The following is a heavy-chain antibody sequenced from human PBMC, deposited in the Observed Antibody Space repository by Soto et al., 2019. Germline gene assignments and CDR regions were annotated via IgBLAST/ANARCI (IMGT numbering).Heavy chain of an antibody. CDR1: GGTFRSYP. V-gene: IGHV1-69*01. CDR3: ARSQGSSTSLEIYYYYYYGMDV. Sequence: QVQLVQSGAEVKKPGSSVKVSCKASGGTFRSYPISWVRQAPGQGLEWMGGIFPISGTANYAKKFTGRVTITADESTSTAYMELSSLRSEDTAVYYCARSQGSSTSLEIYYYYYYGMDVWGQGTTVTVSS. D-gene: IGHD2-2*01. CDR2: IFPISGTA. J-gene: IGHJ6*02.